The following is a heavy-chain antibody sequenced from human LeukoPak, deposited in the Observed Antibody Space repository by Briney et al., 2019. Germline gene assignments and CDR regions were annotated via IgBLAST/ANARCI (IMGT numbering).Heavy chain of an antibody. D-gene: IGHD2/OR15-2a*01. J-gene: IGHJ4*02. V-gene: IGHV3-30*04. CDR3: AKSQGRERPTFFPQGQRTKGYFDY. CDR1: GFTFSSYA. Sequence: GGSLRLSCAASGFTFSSYAMHWVRQAPGKGLEWVAVISYDGSNKYYADSVKGRFTISRDNSKNTLYLQMNSLRAEDTAVYYCAKSQGRERPTFFPQGQRTKGYFDYWGQGTLVTVSS. CDR2: ISYDGSNK.